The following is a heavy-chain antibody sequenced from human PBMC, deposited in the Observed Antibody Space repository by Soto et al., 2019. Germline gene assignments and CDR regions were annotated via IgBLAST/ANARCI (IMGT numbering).Heavy chain of an antibody. V-gene: IGHV1-18*04. CDR3: AKSFFYDSSGYPTLFDY. D-gene: IGHD3-22*01. CDR2: ISAYTGNT. CDR1: GYTFTSYD. Sequence: ASVKVSCKASGYTFTSYDINWVRQAPGQGLEWMGWISAYTGNTNYAQKLQGRVTMTTDTSTSTAYMELRSLRSDDTAVYYCAKSFFYDSSGYPTLFDYWGQGTLVTVSS. J-gene: IGHJ4*02.